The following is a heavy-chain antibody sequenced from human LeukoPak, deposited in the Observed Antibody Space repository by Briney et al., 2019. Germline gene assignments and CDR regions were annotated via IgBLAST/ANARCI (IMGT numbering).Heavy chain of an antibody. Sequence: RLGGSLRLSCAASGFIFSNYAMTWVRPAPGKGLEWVSILGGLSESVYYPDSVKGRFTVSRDNSKDTLYLEINSLRGEDTATYYCARRWLGDPYDMDVWGQGTTVTVSS. J-gene: IGHJ6*02. CDR2: LGGLSESV. D-gene: IGHD3-10*01. V-gene: IGHV3-23*01. CDR3: ARRWLGDPYDMDV. CDR1: GFIFSNYA.